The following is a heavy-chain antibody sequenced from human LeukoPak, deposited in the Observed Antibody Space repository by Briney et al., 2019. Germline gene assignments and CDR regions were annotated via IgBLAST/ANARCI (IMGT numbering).Heavy chain of an antibody. CDR2: INPSGGST. V-gene: IGHV1-46*01. D-gene: IGHD3-22*01. CDR1: GYTFTSYY. J-gene: IGHJ4*02. CDR3: AKDRMYYYDSSGYPEALDY. Sequence: ASVKVSCKASGYTFTSYYMHWVRQAPGQGLEWMGIINPSGGSTSYAQKFQGRVTMTRDMSTSTVYMELSSPRSEDTAVYYCAKDRMYYYDSSGYPEALDYWGQGTLVTVSS.